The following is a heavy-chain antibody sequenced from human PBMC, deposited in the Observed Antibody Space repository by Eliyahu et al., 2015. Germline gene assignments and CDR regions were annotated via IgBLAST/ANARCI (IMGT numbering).Heavy chain of an antibody. V-gene: IGHV3-15*01. J-gene: IGHJ4*02. CDR3: LYSYDSSGNYYFDY. D-gene: IGHD3-22*01. CDR2: IKSKTDGGTT. Sequence: EVQLVESGGGLIKPGGSLRXSCAASGFTFXNAWMSWVRQAPGKGLEWVGRIKSKTDGGTTDYAAPVRGRFTISRDDSKNTMYLQMSSLITEDTAVYYCLYSYDSSGNYYFDYWGQGTLVTVSS. CDR1: GFTFXNAW.